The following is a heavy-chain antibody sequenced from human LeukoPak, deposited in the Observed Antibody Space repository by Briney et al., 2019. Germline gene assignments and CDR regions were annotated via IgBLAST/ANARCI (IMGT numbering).Heavy chain of an antibody. Sequence: GGSLTLSCVASRFTFSSIYMIWVRQAPGKGLVWVANIRKDGREKYYVDSGKGPITISRDNAKSSLALQMNSLRAEDTALYYCARTITSDALDFWGQGTMVTVSS. CDR2: IRKDGREK. D-gene: IGHD3-16*01. J-gene: IGHJ3*01. CDR1: RFTFSSIY. V-gene: IGHV3-7*02. CDR3: ARTITSDALDF.